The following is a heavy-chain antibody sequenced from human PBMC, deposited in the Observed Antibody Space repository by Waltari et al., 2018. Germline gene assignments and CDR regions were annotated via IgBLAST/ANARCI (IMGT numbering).Heavy chain of an antibody. CDR2: ISGSGGSI. CDR1: GFTFSSYA. D-gene: IGHD3-9*01. V-gene: IGHV3-23*04. Sequence: EVQLVESGGGLVQPGGSLRLSCAAAGFTFSSYAMSWVSQAPGKGLEWVSAISGSGGSIYYADSVKGRFTISRDNSKNTLYLQMNSLRAEDTAVYYCAKPPLFEWRHFDYWGQGTLVTVSS. J-gene: IGHJ4*02. CDR3: AKPPLFEWRHFDY.